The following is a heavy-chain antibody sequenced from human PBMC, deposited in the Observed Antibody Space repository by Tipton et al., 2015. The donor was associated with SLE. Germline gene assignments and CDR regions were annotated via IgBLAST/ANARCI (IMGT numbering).Heavy chain of an antibody. V-gene: IGHV4-59*01. CDR2: IYYSGST. CDR3: AREGDSGYVSNWFDP. D-gene: IGHD5-12*01. J-gene: IGHJ5*02. CDR1: GGSISSYY. Sequence: TLSLTCTVSGGSISSYYCSWIRQPPGKGLEWIGYIYYSGSTNYNPPLKSRVTISVDTSKNQFSLKLSSVTAADTAVYYCAREGDSGYVSNWFDPWGQGTLVTVSS.